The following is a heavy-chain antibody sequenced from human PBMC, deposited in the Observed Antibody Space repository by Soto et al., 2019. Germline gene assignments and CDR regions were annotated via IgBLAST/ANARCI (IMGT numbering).Heavy chain of an antibody. CDR2: IYYSGST. Sequence: PSETLSLTCTVSGGSFSSYYWSWIRQPPGKGLEWIGYIYYSGSTNYNPSLKSRVTISVDTSKNQFSLKLSSVTAADTAVYYCARGSHGDIYYYYYMDVRGKGTTVTVSS. J-gene: IGHJ6*03. D-gene: IGHD4-17*01. CDR1: GGSFSSYY. V-gene: IGHV4-59*01. CDR3: ARGSHGDIYYYYYMDV.